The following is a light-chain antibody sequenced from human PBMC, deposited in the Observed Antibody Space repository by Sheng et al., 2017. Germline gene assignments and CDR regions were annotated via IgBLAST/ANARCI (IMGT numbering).Light chain of an antibody. CDR2: DAS. J-gene: IGKJ2*01. Sequence: EIVLTQSPATLSLSPGERATLSCRATQSIRYYLGWYQQKPGQSPRLLIYDASTRAAGTPAQVQWRVGLGQTSLSPSASLESEDSAVYYCQQRNSWPHTFGQGTKLEI. CDR1: QSIRYY. V-gene: IGKV3-11*01. CDR3: QQRNSWPHT.